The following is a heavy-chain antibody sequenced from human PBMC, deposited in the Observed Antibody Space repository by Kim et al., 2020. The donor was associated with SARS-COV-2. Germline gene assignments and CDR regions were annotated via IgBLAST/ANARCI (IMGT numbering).Heavy chain of an antibody. D-gene: IGHD2-2*01. J-gene: IGHJ4*02. CDR3: TRGRSRTSCYDY. CDR2: ISTGGGT. CDR1: GFAFSDSD. V-gene: IGHV3-13*01. Sequence: GGSLRLSCAASGFAFSDSDMHWVRQVTGKGLEWVSAISTGGGTHYADSVKGRFTVSRENAKNSFYLQMNSLRVGDTAVYYCTRGRSRTSCYDYWGQGTLVTVSS.